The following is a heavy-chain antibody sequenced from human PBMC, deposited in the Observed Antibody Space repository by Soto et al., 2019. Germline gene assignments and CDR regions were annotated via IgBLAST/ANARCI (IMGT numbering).Heavy chain of an antibody. J-gene: IGHJ1*01. D-gene: IGHD4-17*01. CDR2: LSYDGAIT. V-gene: IGHV3-30*03. CDR1: GFSLSTHS. Sequence: QVQLVESGGGVVQPGQSLRLSCAVSGFSLSTHSFHWVRQTPGKSLEWVADLSYDGAITHYADYVRGRFTISRDNSTNTLYLQMDSLRPEDTDLYTCASGGSGMPVTPPLLFWGQGTLVTVSS. CDR3: ASGGSGMPVTPPLLF.